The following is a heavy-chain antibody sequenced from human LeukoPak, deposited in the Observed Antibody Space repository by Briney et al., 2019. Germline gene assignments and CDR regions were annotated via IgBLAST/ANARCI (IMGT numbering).Heavy chain of an antibody. CDR1: GFTVSSNY. J-gene: IGHJ4*02. CDR3: ARGSLRAVAGTQLYYFDY. Sequence: GGFLRLSCAASGFTVSSNYMSWVRQAPGKGLEWVSVIYSGGSTYYADSVKGRFTISRDNAKNSLYLQMNSLRAEDTAVYYCARGSLRAVAGTQLYYFDYWGQGTLVTVSS. CDR2: IYSGGST. D-gene: IGHD6-19*01. V-gene: IGHV3-66*01.